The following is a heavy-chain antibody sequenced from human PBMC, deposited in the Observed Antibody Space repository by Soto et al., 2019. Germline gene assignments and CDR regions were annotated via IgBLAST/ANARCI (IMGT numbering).Heavy chain of an antibody. V-gene: IGHV3-11*01. CDR1: GVSLTDYY. J-gene: IGHJ4*02. Sequence: QVQLVESGGGLVKPGGSLRLSCTASGVSLTDYYMNWIRQAPGKGLEWVSYISNSGTIIYYADSVKGRFTISRDNAKDSLYLQMNSLRAEDTAVYYCERGNHYFDYWGQRTLVTVSS. CDR2: ISNSGTII. CDR3: ERGNHYFDY.